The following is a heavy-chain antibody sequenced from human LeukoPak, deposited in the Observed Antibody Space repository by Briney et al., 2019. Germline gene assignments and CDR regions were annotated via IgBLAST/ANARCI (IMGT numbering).Heavy chain of an antibody. CDR2: ISSTGTYI. J-gene: IGHJ4*02. Sequence: GGSLRLSCAASGFTFSSYSMNWVRQTPGKGLEWVSSISSTGTYIYYADSVKGRFTISRDNAKNSLFLQMNSLRAEDTAVYYCAREPTAMLLWGGGTLVTVSS. V-gene: IGHV3-21*01. D-gene: IGHD5-18*01. CDR1: GFTFSSYS. CDR3: AREPTAMLL.